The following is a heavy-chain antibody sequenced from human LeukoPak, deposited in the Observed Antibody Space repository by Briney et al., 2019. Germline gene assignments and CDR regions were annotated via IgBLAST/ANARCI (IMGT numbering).Heavy chain of an antibody. CDR3: AKTGTYSSSWYFDY. Sequence: GGSLRVSRVASRFTVSSNFMSGVRPARGKGLEWVSVIYSGGSTYYADSVKGRFTISRDNSRSTLYLQIKRVRAEDTAVYYCAKTGTYSSSWYFDYWGQGTLVTVSS. CDR1: RFTVSSNF. V-gene: IGHV3-66*01. D-gene: IGHD6-13*01. J-gene: IGHJ4*02. CDR2: IYSGGST.